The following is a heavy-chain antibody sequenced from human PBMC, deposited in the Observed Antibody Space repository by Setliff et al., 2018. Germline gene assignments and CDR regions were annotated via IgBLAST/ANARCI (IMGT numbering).Heavy chain of an antibody. J-gene: IGHJ6*03. CDR3: ATRKSSGRLYYMDV. CDR1: GGSFSDYY. D-gene: IGHD1-26*01. V-gene: IGHV4-34*01. CDR2: IKHSGST. Sequence: PSETLSLTCAASGGSFSDYYWTWIRQSPGKGLEWIGDIKHSGSTNYNPSLKSRVTISVDTSKNQFSLKLTSVTAADTAVYYCATRKSSGRLYYMDVWGKGTTVTVSS.